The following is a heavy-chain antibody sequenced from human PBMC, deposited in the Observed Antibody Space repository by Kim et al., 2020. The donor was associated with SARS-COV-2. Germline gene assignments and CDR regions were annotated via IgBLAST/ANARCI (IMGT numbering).Heavy chain of an antibody. J-gene: IGHJ3*02. D-gene: IGHD3-22*01. V-gene: IGHV3-53*01. CDR3: ARDLYYYDSSGYYLDAFDI. Sequence: GRFTISRDNSKNTLYLQMNSLRAEDTAVYYCARDLYYYDSSGYYLDAFDIWGQGTMVTVSS.